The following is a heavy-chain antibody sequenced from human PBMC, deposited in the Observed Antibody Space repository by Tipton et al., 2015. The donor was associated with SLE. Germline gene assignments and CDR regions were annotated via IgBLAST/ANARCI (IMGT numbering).Heavy chain of an antibody. CDR2: IYSDGTT. CDR3: ARSRDSEFYYYYGLDV. CDR1: GFTFSSYA. J-gene: IGHJ6*02. D-gene: IGHD5-24*01. Sequence: SLRLSCAASGFTFSSYAMSWVRQAPGKGLEWVSVIYSDGTTYYADSVKGRFTISRDSSKNTLYLQMNSLRAEDTAVYYCARSRDSEFYYYYGLDVWGQGTTVTVSS. V-gene: IGHV3-53*05.